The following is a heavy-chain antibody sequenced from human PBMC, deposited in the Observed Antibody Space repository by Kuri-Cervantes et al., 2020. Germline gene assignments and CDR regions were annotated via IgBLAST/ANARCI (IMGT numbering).Heavy chain of an antibody. D-gene: IGHD3-10*01. Sequence: SQTLSLTCAVYGGSFSDYYWSWIRQPPGKGLEWIGEINHSGSTNYNLSLKSRVTISVDTPKNQFSLKLSSVTAADTAVYYCAREVRGVISQIDYWGQGTLVTVSS. CDR2: INHSGST. CDR3: AREVRGVISQIDY. CDR1: GGSFSDYY. J-gene: IGHJ4*02. V-gene: IGHV4-34*01.